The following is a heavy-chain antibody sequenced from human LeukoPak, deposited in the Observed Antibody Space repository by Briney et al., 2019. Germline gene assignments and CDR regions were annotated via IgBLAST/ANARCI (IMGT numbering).Heavy chain of an antibody. CDR2: IWYDGSNK. CDR3: VRDTSVGAAYFDV. J-gene: IGHJ4*02. CDR1: GFTFSSYG. Sequence: PGRSLRLSCAASGFTFSSYGMHWVRQAPGKGLEWVAVIWYDGSNKYYADSVKGRFTISRDNSKKTLYLQLHSLRPDDTAVYYCVRDTSVGAAYFDVWGQGALVTVSS. V-gene: IGHV3-33*08. D-gene: IGHD2-15*01.